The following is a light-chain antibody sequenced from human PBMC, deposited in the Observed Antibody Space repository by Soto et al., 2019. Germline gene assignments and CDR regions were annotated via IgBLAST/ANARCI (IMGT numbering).Light chain of an antibody. J-gene: IGKJ2*01. CDR3: QQSHSTPPDT. Sequence: DIQMTQSPSSLSASVGDRVSITCRASQSIGTHLNWYQKKPGSPPKLLIHAASSVHSGVPSRFSGRGSGTDFTLTISSLQREDFATYYCQQSHSTPPDTFGQGTKLEIK. CDR2: AAS. CDR1: QSIGTH. V-gene: IGKV1-39*01.